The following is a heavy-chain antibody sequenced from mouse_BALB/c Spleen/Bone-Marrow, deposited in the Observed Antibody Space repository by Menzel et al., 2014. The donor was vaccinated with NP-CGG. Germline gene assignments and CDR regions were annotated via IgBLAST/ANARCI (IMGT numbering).Heavy chain of an antibody. D-gene: IGHD1-2*01. CDR2: INPGSSTI. Sequence: EVKLQESGGGLVQPGGSLNLACVASGFDFSRYWMSWARQAPGKGQEWIGEINPGSSTINYSPSLKDKFIISIDNAKNTLYLQMSRVRSEDTALYYCARLGNCGCHDNWGQGPTLTVSS. J-gene: IGHJ2*01. CDR1: GFDFSRYW. CDR3: ARLGNCGCHDN. V-gene: IGHV4-2*02.